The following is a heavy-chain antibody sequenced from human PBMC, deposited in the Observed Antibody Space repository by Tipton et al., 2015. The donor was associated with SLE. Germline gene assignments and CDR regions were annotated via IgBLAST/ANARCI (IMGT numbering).Heavy chain of an antibody. D-gene: IGHD7-27*01. CDR2: INHSGNT. V-gene: IGHV4-34*01. CDR3: AREPSWGGVDY. Sequence: TLSLTCAVYGGSFSGYYWSWIRRPPGKGLDWIGEINHSGNTNYNPSLKSRVTISVDRSKNQFSLKLRSVTAADTAVYYCAREPSWGGVDYWGQGTLVTVSS. J-gene: IGHJ4*02. CDR1: GGSFSGYY.